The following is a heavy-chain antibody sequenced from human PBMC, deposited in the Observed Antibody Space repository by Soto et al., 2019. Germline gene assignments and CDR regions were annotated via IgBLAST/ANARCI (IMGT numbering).Heavy chain of an antibody. J-gene: IGHJ3*02. CDR2: IYHSGST. CDR3: ARVGSDFDAFDI. Sequence: QVQLQESGPGLVKPSQTLSLTCSVSGGSISRGDYYWSWIRQHPGRGLEWIGYIYHSGSTYYNPSLNSRVFITLDTSKSQFSLKLSSVTAADTAVYRCARVGSDFDAFDIWGQGTMVTVSS. V-gene: IGHV4-31*03. CDR1: GGSISRGDYY. D-gene: IGHD3-16*01.